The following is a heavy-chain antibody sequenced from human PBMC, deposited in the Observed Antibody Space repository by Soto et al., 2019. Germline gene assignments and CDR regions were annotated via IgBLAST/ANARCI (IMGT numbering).Heavy chain of an antibody. D-gene: IGHD3-22*01. V-gene: IGHV1-69*13. CDR2: IIPIFGTA. J-gene: IGHJ5*02. CDR1: GGTISSYA. CDR3: ARDCDYYDSSGYYHQYNWFDP. Sequence: SVKVSCKASGGTISSYAISWVRQAPGQGLEWMGGIIPIFGTANYAQKFQGRVTITADESTSTAYMELSSLRSEDTAVYYCARDCDYYDSSGYYHQYNWFDPWGQGTLVTVSS.